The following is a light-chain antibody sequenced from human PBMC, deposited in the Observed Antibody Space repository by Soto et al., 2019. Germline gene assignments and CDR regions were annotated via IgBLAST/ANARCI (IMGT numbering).Light chain of an antibody. CDR3: SSYAGSNNPVV. J-gene: IGLJ2*01. Sequence: QSALTQPPSASGSPGQSVTISCTGTSSDVGGYNYVSWYQQHPGKAPKLMIYEVSKRPSGVPDRFSGSKSGNTASLTVSGLQAEDEVDYHCSSYAGSNNPVVFGGGTKLTVL. V-gene: IGLV2-8*01. CDR2: EVS. CDR1: SSDVGGYNY.